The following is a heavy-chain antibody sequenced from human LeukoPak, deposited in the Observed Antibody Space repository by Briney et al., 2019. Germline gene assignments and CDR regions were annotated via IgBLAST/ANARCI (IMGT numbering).Heavy chain of an antibody. J-gene: IGHJ3*02. D-gene: IGHD2-2*03. Sequence: KSSETLSLTCAVSGGSISSTNWWTWVRQPPGKGLEWIGYIYYSGSTNYNPSLKSRVTISVDTSKNQFSLKLSSVTAADTAVYYCARDRGYCGSTSCYGVAFDIWGQGTMVTVSS. CDR2: IYYSGST. CDR3: ARDRGYCGSTSCYGVAFDI. CDR1: GGSISSTNW. V-gene: IGHV4-4*02.